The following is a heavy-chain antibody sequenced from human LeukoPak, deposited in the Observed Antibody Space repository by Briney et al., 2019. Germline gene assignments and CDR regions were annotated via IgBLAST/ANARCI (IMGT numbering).Heavy chain of an antibody. Sequence: PGGSLRLSCAASGFSFSSYSMSWVRQAPGKGLEWVANINQDGSEKYYVDSVEGRFTISKDNAKNSLYLQMNSLRAEDTAVYYCARAGSTGTVDFWGQGTLVTVSS. V-gene: IGHV3-7*01. CDR3: ARAGSTGTVDF. J-gene: IGHJ4*02. D-gene: IGHD1-1*01. CDR1: GFSFSSYS. CDR2: INQDGSEK.